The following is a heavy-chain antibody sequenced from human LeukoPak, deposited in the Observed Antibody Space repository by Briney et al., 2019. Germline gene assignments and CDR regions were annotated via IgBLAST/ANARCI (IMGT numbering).Heavy chain of an antibody. CDR1: GFTFSDYY. D-gene: IGHD3-10*01. CDR3: AREATYYYGSGSYKGFDP. CDR2: ISSSGSTI. J-gene: IGHJ5*02. Sequence: PGGSLRLSCAASGFTFSDYYMSWIRQAPGKGLEWVSYISSSGSTIYYADSVKGRFTISRDNSKNTLYLQMNSLRAEDTAVYYCAREATYYYGSGSYKGFDPWGQGTLVTVSS. V-gene: IGHV3-11*04.